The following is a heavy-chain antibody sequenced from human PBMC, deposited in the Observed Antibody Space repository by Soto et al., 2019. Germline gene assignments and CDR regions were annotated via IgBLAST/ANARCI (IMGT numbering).Heavy chain of an antibody. CDR3: ATWHEREHAYDV. J-gene: IGHJ3*01. CDR1: GFTISGKKY. CDR2: LYDLDGS. D-gene: IGHD1-1*01. V-gene: IGHV3-53*01. Sequence: VGSLRLSCADFGFTISGKKYVAWVRQAPGKGLEWVSALYDLDGSFYAASVKGRFTTSSDSSKTTVYLQMNDLRPDDTAVYYCATWHEREHAYDVWGQGTTVTVSS.